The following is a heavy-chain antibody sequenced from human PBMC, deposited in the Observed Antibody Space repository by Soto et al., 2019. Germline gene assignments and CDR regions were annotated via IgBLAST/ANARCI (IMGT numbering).Heavy chain of an antibody. J-gene: IGHJ6*02. CDR1: GFTFSSYA. CDR3: ARYIPGVRYYGMDV. D-gene: IGHD2-2*01. CDR2: IGESGTPT. V-gene: IGHV3-23*01. Sequence: EVQLLESGGGLVQPAGSLRLSCAASGFTFSSYAMKWVRQAPGKGLEWVSLIGESGTPTYYADSVKGRFTISRDNSGNTLFLEMFSLRAEDTAVYDCARYIPGVRYYGMDVWGQGTTVTVSS.